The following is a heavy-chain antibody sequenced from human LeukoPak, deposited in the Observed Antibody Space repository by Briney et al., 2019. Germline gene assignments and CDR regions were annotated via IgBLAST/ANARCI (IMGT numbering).Heavy chain of an antibody. CDR3: ARTDPNCSSTGCYALYYYYGMDV. D-gene: IGHD2-2*01. J-gene: IGHJ6*04. V-gene: IGHV1-18*04. CDR1: GYTFTSYG. Sequence: ASVKVSCKASGYTFTSYGFSWVRQAPGQGLEWVGWISAYNGNTNYAQKLQGRVTMTTDTSTSTAYMELRSLRSDDTAVYYCARTDPNCSSTGCYALYYYYGMDVWGKGTTVTVSS. CDR2: ISAYNGNT.